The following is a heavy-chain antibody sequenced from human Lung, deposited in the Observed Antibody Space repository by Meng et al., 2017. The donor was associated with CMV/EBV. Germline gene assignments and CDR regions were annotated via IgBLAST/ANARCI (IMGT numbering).Heavy chain of an antibody. V-gene: IGHV3-49*04. CDR2: IRRKADGGTT. J-gene: IGHJ6*02. D-gene: IGHD1-26*01. Sequence: GGSXRLXCTTSGFTFGDYAMSWVRQAPGKGPEWVGLIRRKADGGTTEYAASVKGRFTISRDDSRGVDYLQMNGLKSEDTAVYYCSRVHGKCSGVWLDVGGQGTXVNGAS. CDR1: GFTFGDYA. CDR3: SRVHGKCSGVWLDV.